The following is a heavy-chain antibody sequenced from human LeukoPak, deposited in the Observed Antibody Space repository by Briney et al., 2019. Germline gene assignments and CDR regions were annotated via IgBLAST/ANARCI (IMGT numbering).Heavy chain of an antibody. CDR3: ASLTTVTTIV. CDR2: IYYSGST. CDR1: GGSISSGDYY. J-gene: IGHJ4*02. V-gene: IGHV4-61*08. D-gene: IGHD4-17*01. Sequence: SQTLSLTCTISGGSISSGDYYWSWIRQPPGKGLEWIGYIYYSGSTNYNPSLKSRVTISVDTSKNQFSLKLSSVTAADTAVYYCASLTTVTTIVWGQGTLVTVSS.